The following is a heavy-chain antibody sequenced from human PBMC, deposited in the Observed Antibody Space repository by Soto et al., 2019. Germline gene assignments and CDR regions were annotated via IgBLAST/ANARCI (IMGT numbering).Heavy chain of an antibody. D-gene: IGHD3-9*01. J-gene: IGHJ6*02. CDR1: GYTFTSYG. CDR3: ASGYYDILTGYRYGMDV. CDR2: ISAYNGNT. Sequence: ASVKVSCKASGYTFTSYGISWVRQAPGQGLEWMGWISAYNGNTNYAQKLQGRVTMTTDTSTSTAYMELRSLRPDDTAVYYCASGYYDILTGYRYGMDVWGQGTTVTVSS. V-gene: IGHV1-18*04.